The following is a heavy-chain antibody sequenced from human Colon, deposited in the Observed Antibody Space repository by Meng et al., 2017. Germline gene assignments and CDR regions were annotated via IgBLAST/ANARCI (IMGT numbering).Heavy chain of an antibody. CDR2: ISGSGGST. V-gene: IGHV3-23*01. D-gene: IGHD3-10*01. J-gene: IGHJ4*02. CDR3: ARYGSGRTTKSDY. CDR1: GFTFSSYA. Sequence: GESLKISCAASGFTFSSYAMSWVRQAPGKGLEWVSAISGSGGSTYYADSVKGRFTISRDNSKNTLCLQMNSLRAEDTAVYNCARYGSGRTTKSDYWGQGTLVTVSS.